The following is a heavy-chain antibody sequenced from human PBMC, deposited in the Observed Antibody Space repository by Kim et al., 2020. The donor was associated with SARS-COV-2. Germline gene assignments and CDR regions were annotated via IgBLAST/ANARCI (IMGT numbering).Heavy chain of an antibody. CDR3: AKAGDTMVQGVIDY. D-gene: IGHD3-10*01. V-gene: IGHV3-33*06. Sequence: DPGRGRFTIPRENSKNTLYLQMKRRRAEDTAVYYCAKAGDTMVQGVIDYWGQGTLVTVSS. J-gene: IGHJ4*02.